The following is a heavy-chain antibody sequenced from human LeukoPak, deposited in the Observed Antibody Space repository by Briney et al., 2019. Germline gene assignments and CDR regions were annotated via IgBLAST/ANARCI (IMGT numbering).Heavy chain of an antibody. CDR1: GYAFIDFA. V-gene: IGHV1-18*01. D-gene: IGHD1-26*01. CDR2: ISAYTGNT. J-gene: IGHJ4*02. CDR3: ARGERAWPLDY. Sequence: GASVKVSCKASGYAFIDFAISWVRQAPGQGFEWMGWISAYTGNTNYAQTLQGRVTMTTDTSTATAYMELGSLRSDDTAIYYCARGERAWPLDYWGQGTLVTVSS.